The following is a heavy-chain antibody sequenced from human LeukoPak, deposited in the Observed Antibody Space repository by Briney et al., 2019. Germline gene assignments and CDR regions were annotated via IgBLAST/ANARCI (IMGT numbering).Heavy chain of an antibody. CDR3: ASLGGGVVTMAVGY. CDR2: IYHSGST. CDR1: GGSISSSSYY. V-gene: IGHV4-39*07. D-gene: IGHD2-21*02. J-gene: IGHJ4*02. Sequence: PSETLSLTCTVSGGSISSSSYYWGWIRQPPGKGLEWIGSIYHSGSTYYNPSLKSRVTISVDTSKNQFSLKLSSVTAADTAVYYCASLGGGVVTMAVGYWGQGTLVTVSS.